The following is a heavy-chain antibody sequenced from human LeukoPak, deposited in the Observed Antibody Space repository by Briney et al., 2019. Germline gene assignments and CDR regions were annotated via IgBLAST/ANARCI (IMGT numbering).Heavy chain of an antibody. CDR2: ISSSSSYI. J-gene: IGHJ2*01. Sequence: GGSLRLSCAASGFTFSSYSMNWVRQAPGKGLEWVSSISSSSSYIYYADSVKGRFTISRDNAKNSLYLQMNSLRAEDTAVYYCARDSTDSSGYYPKEDWYFDLWGRGTLVTVSS. CDR3: ARDSTDSSGYYPKEDWYFDL. CDR1: GFTFSSYS. V-gene: IGHV3-21*04. D-gene: IGHD3-22*01.